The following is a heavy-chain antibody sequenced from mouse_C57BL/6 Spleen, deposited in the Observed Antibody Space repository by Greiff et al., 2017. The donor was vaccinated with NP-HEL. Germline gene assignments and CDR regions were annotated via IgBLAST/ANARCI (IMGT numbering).Heavy chain of an antibody. V-gene: IGHV5-12*01. CDR3: ARRGYFDV. J-gene: IGHJ1*03. CDR2: ISNGGGST. CDR1: GFTFSDYY. Sequence: EVKVVESGGGLVQPGGSLKLSCAASGFTFSDYYMYWVRQTPEKRLEWVAYISNGGGSTYSPEPVKGRFTISRDNAKNTLYLQMSRLKSEDTAMYYCARRGYFDVWGTGTTVTVSS.